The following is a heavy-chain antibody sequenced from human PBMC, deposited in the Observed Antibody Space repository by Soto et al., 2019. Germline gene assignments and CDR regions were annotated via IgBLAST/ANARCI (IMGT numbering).Heavy chain of an antibody. Sequence: PGGSLRLSCAASGFTFSSYWMHWVRQAPGKGLVWVSRINSDGSSTSYADSVKGRFTISRDNAKNTLYLQMNSLRAEDTAVYYCARAYYDFWSGYYTGAGYYYGMDVWGQGTTVTVSS. CDR2: INSDGSST. J-gene: IGHJ6*02. CDR1: GFTFSSYW. V-gene: IGHV3-74*01. D-gene: IGHD3-3*01. CDR3: ARAYYDFWSGYYTGAGYYYGMDV.